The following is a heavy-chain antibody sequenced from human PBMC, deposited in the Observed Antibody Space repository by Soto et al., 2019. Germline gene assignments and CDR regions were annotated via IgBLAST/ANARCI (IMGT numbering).Heavy chain of an antibody. D-gene: IGHD2-2*01. CDR2: IIPIFGTA. CDR3: ARGEGYCISTSCYVSDYYYYGMNV. V-gene: IGHV1-69*13. J-gene: IGHJ6*02. Sequence: ASVKVSCKASGGTFSSYAISWVRQAPGQGLEWMGGIIPIFGTANYAQKFQGRVTITADESTSTAYMELSSLRSEDTAVYYCARGEGYCISTSCYVSDYYYYGMNVWGQGTTVSVSS. CDR1: GGTFSSYA.